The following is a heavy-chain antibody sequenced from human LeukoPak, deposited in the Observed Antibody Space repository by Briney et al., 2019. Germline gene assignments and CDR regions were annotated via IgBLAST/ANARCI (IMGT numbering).Heavy chain of an antibody. Sequence: ASVTVSCKASGYTFTGYYMHWVRQAPGQGLEWMGWINPNSGGTNYAQKFQGWVTMTRDTSISTAYMELSRLRSDDTAVYYCARSRLRTVTGDAFDIWGQGTMVTVSS. V-gene: IGHV1-2*04. D-gene: IGHD1-14*01. CDR3: ARSRLRTVTGDAFDI. J-gene: IGHJ3*02. CDR1: GYTFTGYY. CDR2: INPNSGGT.